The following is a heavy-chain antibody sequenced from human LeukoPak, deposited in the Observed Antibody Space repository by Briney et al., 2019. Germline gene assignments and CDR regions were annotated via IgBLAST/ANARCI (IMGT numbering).Heavy chain of an antibody. CDR3: ARDRSRMRFGYCGGDCSLDY. CDR1: GFTFSTYW. CDR2: IKPDGGET. J-gene: IGHJ4*02. V-gene: IGHV3-7*01. D-gene: IGHD2-21*02. Sequence: GGSLRLSCAASGFTFSTYWMSWVRQAPGKGLEWVANIKPDGGETYYVDSLMGRFTISRDNAKNSLYLQMNSLRAEDTAVYYCARDRSRMRFGYCGGDCSLDYWGQGTLVTVPS.